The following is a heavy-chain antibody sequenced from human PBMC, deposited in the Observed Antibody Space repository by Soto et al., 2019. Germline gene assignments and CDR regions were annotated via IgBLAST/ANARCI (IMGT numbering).Heavy chain of an antibody. CDR1: GFTFSSYS. CDR2: ISSSSSTI. V-gene: IGHV3-48*02. CDR3: AREIRGYSGYDYNHYYYGMDV. J-gene: IGHJ6*02. Sequence: PGGSLRLSCAASGFTFSSYSMNWVRQAPGKGLEWVSYISSSSSTIYYADSVKGRFTISRDNAKNSLYLQMNSLRDEDTAVYYCAREIRGYSGYDYNHYYYGMDVWGQGTTVTVSS. D-gene: IGHD5-12*01.